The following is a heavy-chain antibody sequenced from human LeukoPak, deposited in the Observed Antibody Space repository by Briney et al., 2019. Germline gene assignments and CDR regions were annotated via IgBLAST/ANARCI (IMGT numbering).Heavy chain of an antibody. CDR3: ARVYGSSCYYYYYLDV. D-gene: IGHD3-10*01. CDR2: INHSGST. V-gene: IGHV4-34*01. J-gene: IGHJ6*03. CDR1: GWSFSGYY. Sequence: AEALSLTCAVYGWSFSGYYWSWIRQPPGKGLEWIGEINHSGSTNYNPSLKSRVTITVDTYKNQFPLKHSAGTAADTPAYYCARVYGSSCYYYYYLDVWGKGTTVTVS.